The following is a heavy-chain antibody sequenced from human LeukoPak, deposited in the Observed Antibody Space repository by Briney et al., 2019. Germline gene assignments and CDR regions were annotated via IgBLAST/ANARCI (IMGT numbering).Heavy chain of an antibody. J-gene: IGHJ4*02. D-gene: IGHD5-12*01. V-gene: IGHV1-69*13. CDR1: GGTFSSYA. CDR2: IIPIFGTA. CDR3: ARVSLRFHYFDY. Sequence: GASVKVSCKASGGTFSSYAISWVRQAPGQGLEWMGGIIPIFGTANYAQKFQGRVTITADESTSTAYMELSSLRSEDTAVYYCARVSLRFHYFDYWGQGTLVTVSS.